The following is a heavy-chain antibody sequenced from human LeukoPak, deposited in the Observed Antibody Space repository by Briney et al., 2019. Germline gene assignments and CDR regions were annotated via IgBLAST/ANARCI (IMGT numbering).Heavy chain of an antibody. D-gene: IGHD3-22*01. Sequence: GASVKVSCKASGGTFISYASSWVRQAPGQELEWMGGIIPIFGTANYAQKFQGRVTTTADESTSTAYMELSSLRSEDTAVYYCARVVTPYYYDSSGYYSRPLNYWGQGTLVTVSS. CDR1: GGTFISYA. J-gene: IGHJ4*02. CDR3: ARVVTPYYYDSSGYYSRPLNY. V-gene: IGHV1-69*13. CDR2: IIPIFGTA.